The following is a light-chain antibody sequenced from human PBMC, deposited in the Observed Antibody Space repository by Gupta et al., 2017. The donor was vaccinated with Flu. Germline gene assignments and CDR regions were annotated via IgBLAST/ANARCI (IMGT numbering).Light chain of an antibody. V-gene: IGKV3-15*01. CDR3: QHYNNWPPES. Sequence: EIVMTQSPATLSVSPGKRVTLSCRASQSVSRNVAWYQQKPGQAPRLLIYRASTRANGLPDRFSGSGSGTEFTLTISSLQSEDFALYYCQHYNNWPPESFGQGTKLEIK. J-gene: IGKJ2*03. CDR2: RAS. CDR1: QSVSRN.